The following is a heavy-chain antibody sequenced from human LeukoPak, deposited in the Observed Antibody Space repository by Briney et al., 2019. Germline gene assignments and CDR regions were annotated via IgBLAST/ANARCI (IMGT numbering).Heavy chain of an antibody. V-gene: IGHV3-53*01. J-gene: IGHJ4*02. D-gene: IGHD3-22*01. CDR1: GFTVSTNY. Sequence: PGGSLRLSCPASGFTVSTNYMSWVRQAPEKGLEWVSIIYDSGTTYYADSVKGRFTISRDNSKNTLYLQMNSLRAEDTAVYYCARWHTSGHNYYYDYWGQGTLVTVSS. CDR2: IYDSGTT. CDR3: ARWHTSGHNYYYDY.